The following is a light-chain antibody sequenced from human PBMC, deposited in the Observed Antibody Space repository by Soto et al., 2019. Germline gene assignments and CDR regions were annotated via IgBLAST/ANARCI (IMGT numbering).Light chain of an antibody. CDR1: QGISNY. CDR3: QKYNSAPGFT. Sequence: DIQMTQSPSSLSASVGDRVTITCRASQGISNYLAWYQQKPGKVPKLLIYAASTLQSGVPSRFSGSGSGTAFTLTISSLQPEDVAPYYCQKYNSAPGFTFGPGTKVDIK. CDR2: AAS. J-gene: IGKJ3*01. V-gene: IGKV1-27*01.